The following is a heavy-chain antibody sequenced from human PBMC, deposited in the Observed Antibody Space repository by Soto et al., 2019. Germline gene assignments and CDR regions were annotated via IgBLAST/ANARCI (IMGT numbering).Heavy chain of an antibody. CDR3: ARGGLEPFDH. CDR2: ISDYGRI. J-gene: IGHJ4*02. CDR1: GFTFGNYW. Sequence: QSGGSLRLSCAASGFTFGNYWMHWVRQAPGKGLVWVSRISDYGRINYADSVKDRFIISRDDDRSELYRQLNDLRGEDTATYYCARGGLEPFDHWGQGALVTVYS. V-gene: IGHV3-74*01. D-gene: IGHD1-1*01.